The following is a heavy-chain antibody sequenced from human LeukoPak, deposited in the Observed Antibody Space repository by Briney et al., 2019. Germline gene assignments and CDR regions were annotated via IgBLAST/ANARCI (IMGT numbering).Heavy chain of an antibody. V-gene: IGHV3-7*03. D-gene: IGHD6-19*01. Sequence: GGSLRLSCAASGFTFSSYWMSWVRQAPGKGLEWVANIKQDGSEKYYVDSVKGRFTISRDNAKNSLYLQMNSLRAEDTALYYCAKVGAIAVAGFDYWGQGTLVTVSS. J-gene: IGHJ4*02. CDR1: GFTFSSYW. CDR3: AKVGAIAVAGFDY. CDR2: IKQDGSEK.